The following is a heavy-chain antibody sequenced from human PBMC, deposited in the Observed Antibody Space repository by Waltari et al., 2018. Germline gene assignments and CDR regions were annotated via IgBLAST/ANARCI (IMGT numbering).Heavy chain of an antibody. CDR3: ARGNTGADAFDI. CDR2: ISSSSSYI. CDR1: GFTFSSYS. J-gene: IGHJ3*02. Sequence: EVQLVESGGGLVKPGGSLRLSCAASGFTFSSYSMNWVRQAPGKGLEWVSSISSSSSYIYYADSVKGRFTISRDNAKNSLYLQMNSLRAEDTAVYYCARGNTGADAFDIWGQGTMVTVSS. V-gene: IGHV3-21*01. D-gene: IGHD4-17*01.